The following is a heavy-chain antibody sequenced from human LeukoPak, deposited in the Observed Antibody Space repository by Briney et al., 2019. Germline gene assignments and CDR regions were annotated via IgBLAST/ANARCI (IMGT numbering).Heavy chain of an antibody. CDR3: ARAVAGTHWFDP. CDR2: IDIPGNT. CDR1: GFTLSSYD. J-gene: IGHJ5*02. D-gene: IGHD6-19*01. Sequence: GGSLRLPCAASGFTLSSYDMHWVRQPTGKGLEWVSGIDIPGNTYYPDSVKGRFTMSRESAKNSLYLQMNSLRAGDTAVYYCARAVAGTHWFDPWGQGTLVTVSS. V-gene: IGHV3-13*01.